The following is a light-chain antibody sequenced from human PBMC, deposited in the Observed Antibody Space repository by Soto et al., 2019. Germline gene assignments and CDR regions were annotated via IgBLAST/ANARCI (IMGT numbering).Light chain of an antibody. CDR1: SGHSDYA. CDR3: QTWGSGIVV. J-gene: IGLJ3*02. V-gene: IGLV4-69*01. CDR2: LNSDGSH. Sequence: QLVLTQSPSASASLGASVKVTCTLSSGHSDYAIAWHQQQPEKGPRYLMKLNSDGSHDKGDGIPDRFSGSSSGSERYLTISSLQSEDEADYFCQTWGSGIVVFGGGTKLTVL.